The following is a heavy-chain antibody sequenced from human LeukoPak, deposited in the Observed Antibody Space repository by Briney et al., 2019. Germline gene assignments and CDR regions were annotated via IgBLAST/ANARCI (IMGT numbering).Heavy chain of an antibody. Sequence: GGSLRLSCAASAFSFSNYWMSWLRQTPGKGLEWVANIKEDGSEIYYVDSVKGRFTISRDNAKNSLYLQMNTLRVEDTAVYYCARVIGWGYFDYWGQGTLVTVSS. CDR3: ARVIGWGYFDY. D-gene: IGHD6-19*01. CDR1: AFSFSNYW. V-gene: IGHV3-7*01. J-gene: IGHJ4*02. CDR2: IKEDGSEI.